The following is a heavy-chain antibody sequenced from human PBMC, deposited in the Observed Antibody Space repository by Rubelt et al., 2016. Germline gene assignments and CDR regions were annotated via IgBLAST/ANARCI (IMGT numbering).Heavy chain of an antibody. Sequence: QVQLVQSGAEVKKPGASVKVSCKASGYTFTSYYMHWVRQAPGQGLEWMGIIHPSGGSTSYGQKFQCRVTMTRDTAPSTGYMELSSLRSEDTAVYYCARTKTVEMATIPLAYWGQGTLVTVSS. D-gene: IGHD5-24*01. CDR3: ARTKTVEMATIPLAY. CDR2: IHPSGGST. J-gene: IGHJ4*02. V-gene: IGHV1-46*01. CDR1: GYTFTSYY.